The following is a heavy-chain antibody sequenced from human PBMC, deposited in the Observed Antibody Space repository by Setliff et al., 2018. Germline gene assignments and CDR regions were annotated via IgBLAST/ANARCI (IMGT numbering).Heavy chain of an antibody. Sequence: ASVKVSCKASGYTFTSYGISWVRQAPGQGLEWMGWISAYNGNTNYAQKLQGRVTMTTDTSTSTAYMEPRSLRSDDTAVYYCARDGFEIVVVPAAIYYYYYMDVWGKGTTVTVSS. CDR1: GYTFTSYG. D-gene: IGHD2-2*01. V-gene: IGHV1-18*01. CDR2: ISAYNGNT. J-gene: IGHJ6*03. CDR3: ARDGFEIVVVPAAIYYYYYMDV.